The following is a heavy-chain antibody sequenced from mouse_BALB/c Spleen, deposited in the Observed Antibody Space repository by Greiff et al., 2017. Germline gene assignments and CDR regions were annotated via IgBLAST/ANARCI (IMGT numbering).Heavy chain of an antibody. Sequence: DVQLQESGPGLVKPSQSLSLTCTVTGYSITSDYAWNWIRQFPGNKLEWMGYISYSGSTSYNPSLKSRISITRDTSKNQFFLQLNSVTTEDTATYYCARHYGYDGGYAMDYWGQGTSVTVSS. J-gene: IGHJ4*01. CDR1: GYSITSDYA. D-gene: IGHD2-2*01. CDR3: ARHYGYDGGYAMDY. CDR2: ISYSGST. V-gene: IGHV3-2*02.